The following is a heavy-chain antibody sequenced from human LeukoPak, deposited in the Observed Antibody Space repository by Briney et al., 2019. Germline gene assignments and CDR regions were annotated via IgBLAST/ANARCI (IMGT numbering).Heavy chain of an antibody. CDR2: ISSSSSYI. Sequence: GGSLRLSCAASGFTFSSYSMNWVRQAPGKGLEWVSSISSSSSYIYYADSVKGRFTISRDNAKNSLYLQMNSLRAEDTAVYYCARTGPPDHYFDYWGQGTLVTVSS. D-gene: IGHD1-14*01. J-gene: IGHJ4*02. V-gene: IGHV3-21*01. CDR1: GFTFSSYS. CDR3: ARTGPPDHYFDY.